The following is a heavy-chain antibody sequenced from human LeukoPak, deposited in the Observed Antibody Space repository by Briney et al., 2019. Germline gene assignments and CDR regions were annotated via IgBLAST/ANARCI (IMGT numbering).Heavy chain of an antibody. V-gene: IGHV3-30-3*01. CDR3: AREGDTYYYDSSGPLDY. Sequence: GGSLRLSCAASGFTFSSYAMHWVRQAPGKGLEWVAVISYDGSNKYYADSVKGRFTISRDNSKNTLYLQMNSLRAEDTAVYYCAREGDTYYYDSSGPLDYWGQGTLVTVSS. D-gene: IGHD3-22*01. J-gene: IGHJ4*02. CDR1: GFTFSSYA. CDR2: ISYDGSNK.